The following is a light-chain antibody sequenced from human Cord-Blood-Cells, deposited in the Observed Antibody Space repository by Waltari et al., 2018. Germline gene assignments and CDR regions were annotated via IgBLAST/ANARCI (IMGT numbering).Light chain of an antibody. J-gene: IGKJ3*01. CDR1: QSVRSY. CDR2: AAS. CDR3: QQRSNWPIFT. V-gene: IGKV3-11*01. Sequence: EIVLTQSPATLTLSPGESATLSCRASQSVRSYLAWYQQKPGQAPRLLIYAASNRATSIPAMFSGSGSGTDFTLTISSLEPEDFAVYYCQQRSNWPIFTFGPGTKVDIK.